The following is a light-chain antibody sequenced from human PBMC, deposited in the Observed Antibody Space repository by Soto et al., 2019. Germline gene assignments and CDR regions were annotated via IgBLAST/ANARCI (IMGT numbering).Light chain of an antibody. J-gene: IGKJ4*01. CDR3: QKCKTAPFT. Sequence: DIQITQSPSSLSAFVGDRVTITCRASQDISNFLAWYQQKPGKVPKLLIYAASTLQSGVPSRFSGSGSGTDFTLTISSLQPEDVATYYCQKCKTAPFTFGGGTKVDIK. CDR1: QDISNF. CDR2: AAS. V-gene: IGKV1-27*01.